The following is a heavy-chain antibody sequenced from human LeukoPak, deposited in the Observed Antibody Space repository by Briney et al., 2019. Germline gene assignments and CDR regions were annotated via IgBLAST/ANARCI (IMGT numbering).Heavy chain of an antibody. CDR3: AEVIFPLYGYSSGEFDY. Sequence: PGGSLRLSCAASGFTFSSYGMHWVRQAPGKGLEWVAVISYDGSNKYYADSVKGRFTISRDNSKNTLYLQMNSLRAEDTAVYYCAEVIFPLYGYSSGEFDYWGQGTLVTVSS. V-gene: IGHV3-30*18. CDR1: GFTFSSYG. D-gene: IGHD6-19*01. J-gene: IGHJ4*02. CDR2: ISYDGSNK.